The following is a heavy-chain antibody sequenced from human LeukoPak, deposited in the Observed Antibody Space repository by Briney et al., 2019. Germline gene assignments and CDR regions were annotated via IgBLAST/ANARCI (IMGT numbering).Heavy chain of an antibody. J-gene: IGHJ4*02. V-gene: IGHV3-33*06. Sequence: GGSLRLSCAASGFTFNTYSMNWVRQAPGKGLEWVAIIWYDGGIKYYADSVKGRFTISRDNSKNTLYLQMNSLRAEDTAVYYCAKERAVRGQGTLVTVSS. CDR2: IWYDGGIK. CDR1: GFTFNTYS. CDR3: AKERAV.